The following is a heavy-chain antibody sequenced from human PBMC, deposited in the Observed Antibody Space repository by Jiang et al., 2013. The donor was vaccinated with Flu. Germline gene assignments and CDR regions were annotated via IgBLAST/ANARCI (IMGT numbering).Heavy chain of an antibody. J-gene: IGHJ3*02. CDR1: GFTFSGSA. CDR2: IRSKANSYAT. Sequence: VQLVESGGGLVQPGGSLKLSCAASGFTFSGSAMHWVRQASGKGLEWVGRIRSKANSYATAYAASVKGRFTISRDDSKNTAYLQMNSLKTEDTAVYYCARAGNSALFAFDIWGQGTSGHRLF. D-gene: IGHD4-23*01. V-gene: IGHV3-73*01. CDR3: ARAGNSALFAFDI.